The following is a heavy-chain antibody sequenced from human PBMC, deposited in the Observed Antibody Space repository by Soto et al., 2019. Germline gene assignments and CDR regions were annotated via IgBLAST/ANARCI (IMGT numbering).Heavy chain of an antibody. V-gene: IGHV4-34*01. D-gene: IGHD1-26*01. CDR2: INHSGSA. J-gene: IGHJ4*02. CDR1: GGSFSDYI. Sequence: QVQLQQSGAGLLKPSETLSLTCAVYGGSFSDYIWTWIRQTPGKGLQWIGQINHSGSANYNPSLKGRVTISVHTSNSQFSLELSSVTAADTAVYYCARGLISGSHYSGGWYYFDSWGQGTQVTVSS. CDR3: ARGLISGSHYSGGWYYFDS.